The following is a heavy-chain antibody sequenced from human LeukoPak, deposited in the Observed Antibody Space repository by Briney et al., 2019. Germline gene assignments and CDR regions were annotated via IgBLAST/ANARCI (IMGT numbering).Heavy chain of an antibody. J-gene: IGHJ6*02. CDR2: IREERGQE. V-gene: IGHV3-7*03. Sequence: GGSLRLSCVASGLTVSNHWMSWVRQAPGKGLEWVANIREERGQEYYVDSVKGRFTISKNSAKNSLYLQMNTLRVEDTAMYYCARHFPTRYCSGGSCYTPTGDYYYGMDVWGQGTTVTVSS. CDR3: ARHFPTRYCSGGSCYTPTGDYYYGMDV. CDR1: GLTVSNHW. D-gene: IGHD2-15*01.